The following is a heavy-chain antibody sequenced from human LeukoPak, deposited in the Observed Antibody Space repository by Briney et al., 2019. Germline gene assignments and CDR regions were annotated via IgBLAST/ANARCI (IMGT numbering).Heavy chain of an antibody. Sequence: GGSLRLACAASGFTVSGNYMSWVRQAPGKGLEWVSVINSGGSTYYADSVKGRFTISRDNSKNTLYLQMNSLRAEDTALYYCAGEEGYCSSTSCSYAFDIWGQGTMVTVSS. V-gene: IGHV3-66*02. CDR3: AGEEGYCSSTSCSYAFDI. CDR1: GFTVSGNY. CDR2: INSGGST. D-gene: IGHD2-2*01. J-gene: IGHJ3*02.